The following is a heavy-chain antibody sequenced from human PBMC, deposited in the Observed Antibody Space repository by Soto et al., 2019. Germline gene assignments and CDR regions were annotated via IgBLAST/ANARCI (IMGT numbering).Heavy chain of an antibody. J-gene: IGHJ4*02. CDR2: IIPILVIA. CDR1: GGTFSSYT. V-gene: IGHV1-69*02. Sequence: QVQLVQSGAEVKKPGSSVKVSCKASGGTFSSYTISWVRQAPGQGLEWLGRIIPILVIANYAQKFQGRVTITAHKSTSTADMELSSLSSEDPAVYYGASQARFDYWGQGTLVTVSS. CDR3: ASQARFDY.